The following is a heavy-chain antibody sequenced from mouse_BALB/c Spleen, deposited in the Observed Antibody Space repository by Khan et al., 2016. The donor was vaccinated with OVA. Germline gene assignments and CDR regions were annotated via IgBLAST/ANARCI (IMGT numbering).Heavy chain of an antibody. CDR3: ATSYFYGYYFDY. CDR2: ISGDSNTI. Sequence: EVQRVESGGGLVQPGGSRKLSCAASGFTFSSYGMHWVRQAPEKGLEWIAYISGDSNTIYYADTVKGRFTISRDNSKNTLFLQMTSLMSEDTARYYCATSYFYGYYFDYWGPGTPLTVSS. D-gene: IGHD1-1*01. J-gene: IGHJ2*01. CDR1: GFTFSSYG. V-gene: IGHV5-17*02.